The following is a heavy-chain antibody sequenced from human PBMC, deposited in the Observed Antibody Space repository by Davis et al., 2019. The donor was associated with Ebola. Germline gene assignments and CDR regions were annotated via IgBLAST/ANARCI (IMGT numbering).Heavy chain of an antibody. CDR1: GLTFSRYG. CDR2: IWFDGRNA. D-gene: IGHD2-15*01. CDR3: AKDPGGHSGDSDY. V-gene: IGHV3-30*02. J-gene: IGHJ4*02. Sequence: GESLKISCVASGLTFSRYGMHWVRQTPGKGLEWVAFIWFDGRNAHYIDSVKGRFNIFRDNSKNTLYLQMNSLRPEDTATYYCAKDPGGHSGDSDYWSQGTLVIVSS.